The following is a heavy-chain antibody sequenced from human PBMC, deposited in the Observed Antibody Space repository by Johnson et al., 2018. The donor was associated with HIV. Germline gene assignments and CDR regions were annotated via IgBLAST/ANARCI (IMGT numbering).Heavy chain of an antibody. D-gene: IGHD3-22*01. CDR1: GFTFSTYN. Sequence: QVQLVESGGGVVQPGRSLRLSCAASGFTFSTYNMHWVRQAPGKGLEWVAVISYDGSNKYYADSVKGRFTISRDNSKNTLYLQMNSLRAEDTAVYYCARDATYYYDSSGYHDAFDIWGQGTMVTVSS. J-gene: IGHJ3*02. CDR3: ARDATYYYDSSGYHDAFDI. V-gene: IGHV3-30-3*01. CDR2: ISYDGSNK.